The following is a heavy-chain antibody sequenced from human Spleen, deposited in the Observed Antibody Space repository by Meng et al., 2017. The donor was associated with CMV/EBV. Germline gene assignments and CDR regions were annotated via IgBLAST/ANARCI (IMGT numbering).Heavy chain of an antibody. D-gene: IGHD6-6*01. V-gene: IGHV4-39*07. CDR3: ARDRRYSSSSNWFDP. CDR2: IYYSGST. CDR1: GGSISSSSYY. Sequence: SCTVSGGSISSSSYYWGWIRQPPGKGLEWIGSIYYSGSTYYNPSLDSSLKSRVTISVDTSKNQFSLRLSSVTAADTAVYYCARDRRYSSSSNWFDPWGQGILVTVSS. J-gene: IGHJ5*02.